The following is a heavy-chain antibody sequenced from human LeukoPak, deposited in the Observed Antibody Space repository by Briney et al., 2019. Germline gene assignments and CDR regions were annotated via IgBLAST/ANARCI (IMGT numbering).Heavy chain of an antibody. CDR1: GFTFSSYS. CDR2: ITNTI. CDR3: VRDNRYAFDI. J-gene: IGHJ3*02. Sequence: TGGSLRLSCAASGFTFSSYSMNWVRQAPGKGLEWTAYITNTIHYADSVKGRFTISRDNARNSLYLQMNSLRAGDTAVYYCVRDNRYAFDIWGQGTMVTVSS. V-gene: IGHV3-48*01.